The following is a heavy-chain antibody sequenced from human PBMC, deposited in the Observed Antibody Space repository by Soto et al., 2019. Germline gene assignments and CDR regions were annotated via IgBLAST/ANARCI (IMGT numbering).Heavy chain of an antibody. CDR1: GDSISSSSYY. D-gene: IGHD6-13*01. V-gene: IGHV4-31*03. Sequence: SETLSLTCTVSGDSISSSSYYWSWIRQHPGKGLEWIGYIHYSGNTRYNPSLKSRLTISVDTSKNQFSLMLSSLTAEDTAVYFCARARVPYSSTWYRYDYYGMDIWGQGTTVTVSS. CDR2: IHYSGNT. CDR3: ARARVPYSSTWYRYDYYGMDI. J-gene: IGHJ6*02.